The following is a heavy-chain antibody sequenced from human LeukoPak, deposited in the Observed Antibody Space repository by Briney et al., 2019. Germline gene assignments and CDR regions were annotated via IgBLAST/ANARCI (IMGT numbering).Heavy chain of an antibody. Sequence: GGSLRLSCVASGFTFSSYAMNWVRQAPGEGLEWVSSISGSGGSTYYADSVKGHFTISRDNSKNTLYLQMNSLRAEDTAIFYCAKGRGSGSLQLDYSGQGTLVTVSS. D-gene: IGHD3-10*01. CDR3: AKGRGSGSLQLDY. V-gene: IGHV3-23*01. J-gene: IGHJ4*02. CDR1: GFTFSSYA. CDR2: ISGSGGST.